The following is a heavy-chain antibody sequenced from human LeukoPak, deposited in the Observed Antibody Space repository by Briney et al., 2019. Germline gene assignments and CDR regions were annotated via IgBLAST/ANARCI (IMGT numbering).Heavy chain of an antibody. CDR1: GGSISSGDYY. D-gene: IGHD5-18*01. Sequence: SETLSLTCTVSGGSISSGDYYWSWIRQPPGKGLEWIGYIYYSGSTYYTPSLRGRVTISVDTSKNQFSLNLSSVTAADTTVYYCARGYSLDYWGQGTLVTVSS. CDR2: IYYSGST. V-gene: IGHV4-30-4*01. CDR3: ARGYSLDY. J-gene: IGHJ4*02.